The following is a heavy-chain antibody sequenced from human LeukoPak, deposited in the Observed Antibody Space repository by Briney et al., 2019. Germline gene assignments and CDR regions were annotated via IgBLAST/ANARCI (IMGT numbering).Heavy chain of an antibody. Sequence: GGSLTLSCAASGFTFSVYWMSWVRQAPGKGLEWVAKIKQDGSETHYVASVKGRFTISRDNAKSSLYLQMSSLRGDDTAVYYCARLTNRYFDLWGRGTLVSASS. CDR3: ARLTNRYFDL. CDR1: GFTFSVYW. D-gene: IGHD4/OR15-4a*01. V-gene: IGHV3-7*01. J-gene: IGHJ2*01. CDR2: IKQDGSET.